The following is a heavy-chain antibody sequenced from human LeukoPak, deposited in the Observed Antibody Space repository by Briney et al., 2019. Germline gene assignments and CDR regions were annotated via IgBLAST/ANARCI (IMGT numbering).Heavy chain of an antibody. J-gene: IGHJ4*02. D-gene: IGHD1-26*01. CDR1: GFTFSSYW. CDR3: ARAPTGGSYFDY. V-gene: IGHV3-74*01. Sequence: GGSLRLSCAASGFTFSSYWMHWVRQAPGQGLVWVSRINSDGSITTYADSVKGRFTISRDNAKNTLYLQLNSLRAEDTAVYYCARAPTGGSYFDYWGQGSLVTVSS. CDR2: INSDGSIT.